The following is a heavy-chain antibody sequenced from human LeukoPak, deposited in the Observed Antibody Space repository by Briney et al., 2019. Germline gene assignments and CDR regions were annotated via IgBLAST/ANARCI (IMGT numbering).Heavy chain of an antibody. CDR2: ISRGGNSK. D-gene: IGHD3-10*01. J-gene: IGHJ4*02. CDR3: ARDQFVDS. Sequence: TGGSLRLSCAASGFRFSDYYMSWIRQAPGKGPEWVSSISRGGNSKYYEDSVKGRFTISRDNAKNSLDLQMDSLTPEDTAVYYCARDQFVDSWGQGTLVTVSS. CDR1: GFRFSDYY. V-gene: IGHV3-11*01.